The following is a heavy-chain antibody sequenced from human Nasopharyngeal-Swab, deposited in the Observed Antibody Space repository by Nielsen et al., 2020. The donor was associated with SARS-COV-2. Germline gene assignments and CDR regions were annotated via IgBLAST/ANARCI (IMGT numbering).Heavy chain of an antibody. CDR3: ARSPGSITMVRGVIMTGWFDP. D-gene: IGHD3-10*01. CDR1: GFTFSSYS. Sequence: GESLKISCAASGFTFSSYSMNWVRQAPGKGLEWVPSISRSSGYIFYADSVKGRFTTSRDNAKKSLYLQINSLRAEDTAVYYCARSPGSITMVRGVIMTGWFDPWGQGTLVTVSS. J-gene: IGHJ5*02. V-gene: IGHV3-21*01. CDR2: ISRSSGYI.